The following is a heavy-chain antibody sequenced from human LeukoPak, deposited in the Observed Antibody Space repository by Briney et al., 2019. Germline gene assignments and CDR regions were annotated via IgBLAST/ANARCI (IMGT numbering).Heavy chain of an antibody. J-gene: IGHJ4*02. CDR2: LYYNGST. CDR1: GGSVSSGSHY. Sequence: SVTLSLTCTVSGGSVSSGSHYWNWIRQPPGKGLEWIGYLYYNGSTNYNPSLKSRVTISVDTSKKHFSLNLSSVTAADTAVYYCARDFGLTGKVDYWCQGTLVTASS. CDR3: ARDFGLTGKVDY. D-gene: IGHD1-20*01. V-gene: IGHV4-61*03.